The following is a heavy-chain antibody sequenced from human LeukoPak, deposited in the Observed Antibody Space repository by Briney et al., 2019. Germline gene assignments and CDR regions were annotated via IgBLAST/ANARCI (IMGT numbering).Heavy chain of an antibody. CDR2: INHSGST. D-gene: IGHD3-22*01. CDR3: ARGPRLLLGLVVLGCRAYDP. J-gene: IGHJ5*02. Sequence: SETLSLTCALYGGSLSGFHWTWIRQPPGKGLEWIGEINHSGSTNYNPSLKSRVTISVDTSKNQFSLKLSSVTAADTAVYYCARGPRLLLGLVVLGCRAYDPWGQGTLVTVSS. CDR1: GGSLSGFH. V-gene: IGHV4-34*01.